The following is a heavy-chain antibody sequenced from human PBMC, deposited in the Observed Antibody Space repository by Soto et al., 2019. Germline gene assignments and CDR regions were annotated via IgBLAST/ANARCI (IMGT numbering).Heavy chain of an antibody. CDR2: ISAYNGNT. CDR1: GYTFTSYG. D-gene: IGHD1-26*01. J-gene: IGHJ4*02. CDR3: ARDYGSVTLSTPLDY. V-gene: IGHV1-18*01. Sequence: ASVKLSCKASGYTFTSYGISWVRQAPGQGLEWMGWISAYNGNTNYAQKLQGRVTMTTDTSTSTAYMELRSLRSDDTAVYYCARDYGSVTLSTPLDYWVQGTLVTVSS.